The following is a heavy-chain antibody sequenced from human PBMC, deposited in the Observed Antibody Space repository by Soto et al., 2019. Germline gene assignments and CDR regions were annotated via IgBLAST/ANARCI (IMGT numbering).Heavy chain of an antibody. J-gene: IGHJ3*02. CDR3: ARYNYYDRSGLAGGRDKDAFDI. D-gene: IGHD3-22*01. Sequence: QVQLQESGPGLVKPSQNLSLTCTVSGGSISSGDYYWSWIRQPPGKGLEWIGYIYYSGSTYYNPSLKSRVTISVDTSKNQFSLKLSSVTDADTAVYYCARYNYYDRSGLAGGRDKDAFDIWGQGTMVTVSS. CDR1: GGSISSGDYY. CDR2: IYYSGST. V-gene: IGHV4-30-4*01.